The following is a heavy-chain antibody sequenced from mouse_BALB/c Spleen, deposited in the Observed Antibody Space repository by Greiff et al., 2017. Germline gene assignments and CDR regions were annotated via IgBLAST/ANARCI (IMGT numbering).Heavy chain of an antibody. CDR3: ARLDGYYFDY. V-gene: IGHV5-6-5*01. CDR1: GFTFSSYA. D-gene: IGHD2-3*01. J-gene: IGHJ2*01. CDR2: ISSGGST. Sequence: DVMLVESGGGLVKPGGSLKLSCAASGFTFSSYAMSWVRQTPEKRLEWVASISSGGSTYYPDSVKGRFTISRDNARNILYLQMSSLRSEDTAMYYCARLDGYYFDYWGQGTTLTVSS.